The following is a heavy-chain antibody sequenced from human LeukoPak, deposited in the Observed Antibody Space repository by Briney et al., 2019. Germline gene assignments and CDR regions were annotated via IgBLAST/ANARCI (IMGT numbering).Heavy chain of an antibody. CDR1: GFTFSSYW. CDR3: ASGGKYCTGGACYGD. J-gene: IGHJ4*02. Sequence: PGGSLRLSCAASGFTFSSYWMHWVRQAPGKGLVWVSRINTDGSSTSYADSVKGRFTISRDNSKNTVHLQMNSLRAEDTAVYYCASGGKYCTGGACYGDWGQGTLVTVSS. D-gene: IGHD2-8*02. V-gene: IGHV3-74*01. CDR2: INTDGSST.